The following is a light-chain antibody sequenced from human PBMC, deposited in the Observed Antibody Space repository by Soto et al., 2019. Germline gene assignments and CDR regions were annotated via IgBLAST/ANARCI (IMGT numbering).Light chain of an antibody. CDR3: SSFTDSSTVV. CDR1: SSDVGGYNY. CDR2: DVS. Sequence: QSVLTQPASVSGSPGQSITISCTGTSSDVGGYNYVSWYQQHPGKAPKLMIYDVSNRPSGVSNRFSGSKSGNTASLTISGLQAEDEADYYCSSFTDSSTVVFGGGTKVTVL. V-gene: IGLV2-14*01. J-gene: IGLJ2*01.